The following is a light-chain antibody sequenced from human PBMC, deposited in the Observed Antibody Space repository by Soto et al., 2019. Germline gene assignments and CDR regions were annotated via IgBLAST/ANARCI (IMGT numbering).Light chain of an antibody. V-gene: IGKV3-15*01. CDR1: QNISRS. CDR3: HQYNGSPRT. Sequence: EIVMTQSPVTLSVSPGERATLSCRASQNISRSLAWYQQKPGQGPSLLIYGTSTRAGGVPARFSGGGSGTKFTLTITSLQSEDFAVYYCHQYNGSPRTFGQGTKVEI. J-gene: IGKJ1*01. CDR2: GTS.